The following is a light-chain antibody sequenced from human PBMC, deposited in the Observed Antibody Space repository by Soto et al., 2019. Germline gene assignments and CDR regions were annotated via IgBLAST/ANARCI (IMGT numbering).Light chain of an antibody. Sequence: ETVLTQSPGTLSLSPGERATLSCRASQSVSSSYLAWYQQKPGQAPRLLIYGASSRATGIPDRFSGSGSGTDFTLTISRLDPEDFAVYYCQHYGSSPLTFGGGTKVDI. V-gene: IGKV3-20*01. CDR3: QHYGSSPLT. CDR2: GAS. J-gene: IGKJ4*01. CDR1: QSVSSSY.